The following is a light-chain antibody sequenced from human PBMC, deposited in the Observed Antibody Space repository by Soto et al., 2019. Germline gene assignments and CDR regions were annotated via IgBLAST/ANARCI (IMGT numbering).Light chain of an antibody. Sequence: EIVMTQSPATVSVSPGERATLSCRASQSVRSTLAWYQQKPDQAPRLLIYGASTRATGIPARFSGTGSGTDFTLTVSSLQSEDVAGSSCQHYATWPQTFGERTKVDI. CDR1: QSVRST. J-gene: IGKJ1*01. CDR3: QHYATWPQT. V-gene: IGKV3-15*01. CDR2: GAS.